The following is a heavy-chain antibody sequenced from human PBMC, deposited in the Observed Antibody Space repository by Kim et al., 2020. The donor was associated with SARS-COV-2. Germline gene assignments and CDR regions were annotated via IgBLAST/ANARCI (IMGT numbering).Heavy chain of an antibody. CDR3: ASYGDYGSGYGMDV. J-gene: IGHJ6*02. V-gene: IGHV4-59*12. D-gene: IGHD4-17*01. Sequence: SETLSLTCTVSGGSISSYYWSWIRQPPGKGLEWIGYIYYSGSTNYNPSLKSRVTISVDTSKNQFSLKLSSVTAADTAVYYCASYGDYGSGYGMDVWGQGTTVTVSS. CDR1: GGSISSYY. CDR2: IYYSGST.